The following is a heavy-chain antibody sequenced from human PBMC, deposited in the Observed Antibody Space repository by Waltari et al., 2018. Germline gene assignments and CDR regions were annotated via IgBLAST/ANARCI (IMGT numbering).Heavy chain of an antibody. J-gene: IGHJ4*01. CDR2: SDLKSGGT. CDR3: AAQRYSCTGPKCFTDEV. D-gene: IGHD2-8*02. V-gene: IGHV1-2*02. Sequence: QVQLEQSGAEVRKPGASVKVSCTASGQMLTSYIHWVRLAPGKGLEWMGGSDLKSGGTETAQKFRGRVTVTRETSAKTSHLELTSLTSGDTALYYCAAQRYSCTGPKCFTDEVWGHGTLVTVSS. CDR1: GQMLTSY.